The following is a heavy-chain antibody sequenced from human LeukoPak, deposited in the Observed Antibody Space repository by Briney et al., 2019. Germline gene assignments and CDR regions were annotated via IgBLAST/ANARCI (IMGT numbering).Heavy chain of an antibody. V-gene: IGHV3-11*04. Sequence: GGSLRLSCAASGFTFSDYYTSWIRQAPGKGLEWVSYISSSGSTIYYADSVKGRFTISRDNAKNSLYLQMNSLRAEDTAVYYCARDRQAYGDYPSKNDYWGQGTLVTVSS. CDR1: GFTFSDYY. D-gene: IGHD4-17*01. CDR3: ARDRQAYGDYPSKNDY. CDR2: ISSSGSTI. J-gene: IGHJ4*02.